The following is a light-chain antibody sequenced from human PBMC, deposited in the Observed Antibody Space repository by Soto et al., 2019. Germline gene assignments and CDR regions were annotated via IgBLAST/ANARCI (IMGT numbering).Light chain of an antibody. V-gene: IGLV2-11*01. Sequence: QSVLTQPRSVSGSPGQSVTVSCTGNSRDVGIYNYVSWYQQRPGTAPKVMIYDVTKRPSGVPDRFSGSKSANTASLTISGLQADDEADYYCCSYAGNYTLLFGGGTKVTVL. CDR3: CSYAGNYTLL. CDR1: SRDVGIYNY. J-gene: IGLJ2*01. CDR2: DVT.